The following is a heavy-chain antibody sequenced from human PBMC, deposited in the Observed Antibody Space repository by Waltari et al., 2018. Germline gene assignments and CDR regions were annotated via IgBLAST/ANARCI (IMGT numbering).Heavy chain of an antibody. D-gene: IGHD1-26*01. CDR3: AKDLLIVGATTGLFDY. CDR1: GFPFSSYG. J-gene: IGHJ4*02. Sequence: QVQLVESGGGVVQPGRSLRLSCAASGFPFSSYGLHWVRQAPGKGLEWVAVIWYDGSNKYYADSVKGRFTISRDNSKNTLYLQMNSLRAEDTAVYYCAKDLLIVGATTGLFDYWGQGTLVTVSS. CDR2: IWYDGSNK. V-gene: IGHV3-33*06.